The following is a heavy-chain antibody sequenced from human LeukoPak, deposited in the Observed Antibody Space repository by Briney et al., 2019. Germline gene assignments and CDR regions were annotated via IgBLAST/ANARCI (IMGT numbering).Heavy chain of an antibody. J-gene: IGHJ5*02. Sequence: PSETLSLTCIVSGGSISSYYWSWIRQPPGKGLEWIGYIYYSGSTYYNPSLKSRVTISVDTSKNQFSLKLSSVTAADTAVYYCARGDGTISGFDPWGQGTLVTVSS. CDR3: ARGDGTISGFDP. V-gene: IGHV4-59*08. CDR2: IYYSGST. D-gene: IGHD1-7*01. CDR1: GGSISSYY.